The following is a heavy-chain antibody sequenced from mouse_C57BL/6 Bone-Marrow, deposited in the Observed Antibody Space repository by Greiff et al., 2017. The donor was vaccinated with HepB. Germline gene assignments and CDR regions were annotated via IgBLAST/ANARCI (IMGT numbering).Heavy chain of an antibody. Sequence: QVQLQQSGAELARPGASVKLSCKASGYTFTSYGISWVKQRTGQGLEWIGEIYPRSGNTYYNEKFKGKATLTADKSSSTAYMELRSLTSEDSAVYFCARPPVYYGIGAYWGQGTLVTVSA. CDR1: GYTFTSYG. CDR2: IYPRSGNT. V-gene: IGHV1-81*01. J-gene: IGHJ3*01. CDR3: ARPPVYYGIGAY. D-gene: IGHD2-1*01.